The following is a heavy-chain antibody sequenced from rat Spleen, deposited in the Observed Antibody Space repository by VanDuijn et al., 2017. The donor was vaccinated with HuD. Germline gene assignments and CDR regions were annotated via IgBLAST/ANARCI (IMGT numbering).Heavy chain of an antibody. V-gene: IGHV2-41*01. J-gene: IGHJ4*01. D-gene: IGHD1-12*01. CDR3: ARDRYDAPGVMDA. CDR2: IWGDGST. Sequence: QVQLKESGPGLVQPSQTLSLTCTVAGFSLTSYNVHWVRQPPGKGLEWVGGIWGDGSTNYNSALKSRLSISRDTSKSQVFLKMNSLQTEDTATYYCARDRYDAPGVMDAWGQGASVTVSS. CDR1: GFSLTSYN.